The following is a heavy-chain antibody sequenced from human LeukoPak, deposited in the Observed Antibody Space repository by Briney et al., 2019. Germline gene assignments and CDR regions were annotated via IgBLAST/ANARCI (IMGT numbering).Heavy chain of an antibody. V-gene: IGHV5-51*01. CDR2: IYPGDSDT. CDR1: GYSFSTYW. J-gene: IGHJ1*01. CDR3: ARRAEAAEYFHH. Sequence: GESLKISCKGSGYSFSTYWIGWVRQMPGKGLEWMGSIYPGDSDTRYSPSFQGQVTISADKSISTAYLQWSSLKASDTAVYYCARRAEAAEYFHHWGQGTLVTVSS. D-gene: IGHD1-14*01.